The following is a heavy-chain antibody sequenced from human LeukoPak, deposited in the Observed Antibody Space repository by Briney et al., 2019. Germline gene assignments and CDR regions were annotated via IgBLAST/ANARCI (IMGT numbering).Heavy chain of an antibody. CDR2: TSYDGNKK. CDR1: GFTFSDYE. Sequence: PGGSLRLSCVASGAASGFTFSDYEIHWVRQVPGKGLEWVAVTSYDGNKKYYADSVKGRFTISRDNSRNTLYLQMNSLRPGDTAVYYCTTLTIASPFDFWGLGTLVTVSS. V-gene: IGHV3-30*04. J-gene: IGHJ4*02. D-gene: IGHD4/OR15-4a*01. CDR3: TTLTIASPFDF.